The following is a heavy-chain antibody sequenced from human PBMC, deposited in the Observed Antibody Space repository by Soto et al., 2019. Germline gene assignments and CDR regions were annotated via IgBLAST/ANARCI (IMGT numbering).Heavy chain of an antibody. CDR1: GVPFSGYA. Sequence: GSVRLSCEASGVPFSGYAMTWVRQAPGKGLEWVSAITNTGVTSYADSVKGRFTVSRDNSKSKLYPQMNSLSAEDTAVYYCAKDNNIYGYIAPNDYWGLGTLVTVSS. J-gene: IGHJ4*02. CDR3: AKDNNIYGYIAPNDY. V-gene: IGHV3-23*01. CDR2: ITNTGVT. D-gene: IGHD5-18*01.